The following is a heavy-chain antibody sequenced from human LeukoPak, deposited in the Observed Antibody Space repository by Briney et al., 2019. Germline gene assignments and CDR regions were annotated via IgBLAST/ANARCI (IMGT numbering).Heavy chain of an antibody. CDR3: ARDPTIASVGYYFGY. CDR1: GGSISSNSDF. V-gene: IGHV4-31*03. J-gene: IGHJ4*02. Sequence: SETLSLTCTVSGGSISSNSDFWSWIRQQPEKGLEWIGSIFYSATTYYNPSLKSRVTISMDTSKNQFSLSLSSVTAADTAVYYCARDPTIASVGYYFGYWGLGTLVTVSS. D-gene: IGHD6-13*01. CDR2: IFYSATT.